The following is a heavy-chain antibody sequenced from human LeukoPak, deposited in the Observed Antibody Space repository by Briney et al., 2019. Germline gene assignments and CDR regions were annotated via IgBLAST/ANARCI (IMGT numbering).Heavy chain of an antibody. CDR1: GYSFTRYW. J-gene: IGHJ4*02. CDR3: SRGHDSRGYYYGSH. Sequence: RGESLKISCKGSGYSFTRYWIGWVRHMPGKGLEWVGIIYPDDSDTRYSPSFQGQVTISAYKSISTAHLQWSSLKDSDTAMYYCSRGHDSRGYYYGSHWGQRTLVTVCS. CDR2: IYPDDSDT. V-gene: IGHV5-51*01. D-gene: IGHD3-22*01.